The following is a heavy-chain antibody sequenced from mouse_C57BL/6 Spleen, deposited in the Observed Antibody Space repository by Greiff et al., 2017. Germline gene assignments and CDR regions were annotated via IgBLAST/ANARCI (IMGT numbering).Heavy chain of an antibody. CDR2: IHPNSGST. D-gene: IGHD2-3*01. CDR3: ARSLRSLNDGYYVHWYFDV. V-gene: IGHV1-64*01. J-gene: IGHJ1*03. Sequence: QVQLQQPGAELVKPGASVKLSCKASGYTFTSYWMHWVKQRPGQGLEWIGMIHPNSGSTNYNEKFKSKATLTVDKSSSTAYMQLSSLTSEDSAVYYCARSLRSLNDGYYVHWYFDVWGTGTTVTVSS. CDR1: GYTFTSYW.